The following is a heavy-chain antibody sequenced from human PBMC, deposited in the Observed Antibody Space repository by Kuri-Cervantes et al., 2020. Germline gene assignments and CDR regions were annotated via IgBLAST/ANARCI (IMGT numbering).Heavy chain of an antibody. J-gene: IGHJ4*02. D-gene: IGHD6-19*01. V-gene: IGHV4-61*01. CDR2: ISYSGST. CDR1: GYSISSGYY. Sequence: SETLSLTCAVSGYSISSGYYWNWIRQPPGKGLEWIGYISYSGSTTYNPSLKSRVTISVDTSKNQFSLKLSSVTAADTAVYYCVRDRGSGWYGLDYWGQGTLVTVSS. CDR3: VRDRGSGWYGLDY.